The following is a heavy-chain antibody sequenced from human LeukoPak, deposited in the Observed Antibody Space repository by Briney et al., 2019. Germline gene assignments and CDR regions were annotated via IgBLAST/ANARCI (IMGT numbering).Heavy chain of an antibody. J-gene: IGHJ4*02. CDR3: ARAGGSGTTTPFDY. V-gene: IGHV4-30-2*01. CDR1: GGSISSGCYS. Sequence: PSQTLSLTCGVSGGSISSGCYSCSWIRQPRGRGLEWVGYIYHSGSTYYNPCIKSRVTISVDRSKNQFSLQLSSVTAADTAVYYCARAGGSGTTTPFDYWGQGTLVTVSS. D-gene: IGHD3-10*01. CDR2: IYHSGST.